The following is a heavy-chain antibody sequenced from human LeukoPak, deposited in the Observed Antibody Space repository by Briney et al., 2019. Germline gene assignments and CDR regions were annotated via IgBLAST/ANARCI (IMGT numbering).Heavy chain of an antibody. CDR1: GGSFSGYY. D-gene: IGHD1-1*01. Sequence: SETLSLTCAVYGGSFSGYYWSWIRQPPGKGLEWIGEINHSGSTNYNPSLKSRVTISVDTSKNQFSLKLSSVTAADTAVYYCARMSPDWNDGTMKDVWGQGTTVTVS. J-gene: IGHJ6*02. V-gene: IGHV4-34*01. CDR3: ARMSPDWNDGTMKDV. CDR2: INHSGST.